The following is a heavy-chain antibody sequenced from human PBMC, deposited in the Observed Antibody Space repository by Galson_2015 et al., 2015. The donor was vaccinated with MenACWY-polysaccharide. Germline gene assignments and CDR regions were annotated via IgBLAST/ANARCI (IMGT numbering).Heavy chain of an antibody. D-gene: IGHD6-19*01. Sequence: AKASCKASGYIFTSYDIYWVRQATGQGLEWMGWMNTNSSDRGYPQKFQGRVTMTRNTSISTAYMELSSMRYDDAAVYYCAGGIAPDEMAVAKVLNVYWGQGTLVTVSS. CDR3: AGGIAPDEMAVAKVLNVY. CDR2: MNTNSSDR. CDR1: GYIFTSYD. V-gene: IGHV1-8*01. J-gene: IGHJ4*02.